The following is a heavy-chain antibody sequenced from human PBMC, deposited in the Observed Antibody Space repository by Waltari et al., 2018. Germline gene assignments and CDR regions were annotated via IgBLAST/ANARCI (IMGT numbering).Heavy chain of an antibody. J-gene: IGHJ4*02. V-gene: IGHV2-5*01. D-gene: IGHD2-21*01. Sequence: QITLKESGPTLVKPTQTLTLTCTFSGFSLPTYGVGVGWLRQPPGKALEWLALIYGNDDERYSPSLRSRLVITKDTSKNQVVLTMTNMDPVDTATYYCALRQASSKGVVFEYWGQGTLVTVSS. CDR3: ALRQASSKGVVFEY. CDR2: IYGNDDE. CDR1: GFSLPTYGVG.